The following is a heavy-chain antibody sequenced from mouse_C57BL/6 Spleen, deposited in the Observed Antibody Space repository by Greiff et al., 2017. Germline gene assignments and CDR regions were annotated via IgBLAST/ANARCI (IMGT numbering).Heavy chain of an antibody. CDR3: ARERGNYGNLAY. J-gene: IGHJ3*01. V-gene: IGHV3-6*01. CDR1: GYSITSGYY. Sequence: VQLKESGPGLVKPSQSLSLTCSVTGYSITSGYYWNWIRQFPGNKLEWMGYISYDGSNNYNPSLKNRISITRDTSKNQFFLKLNSVTTEDTATYYCARERGNYGNLAYWGQGTLVTVSA. D-gene: IGHD2-1*01. CDR2: ISYDGSN.